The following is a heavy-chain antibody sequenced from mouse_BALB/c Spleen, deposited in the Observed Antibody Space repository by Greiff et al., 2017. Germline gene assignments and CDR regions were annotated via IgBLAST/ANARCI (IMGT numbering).Heavy chain of an antibody. J-gene: IGHJ3*01. Sequence: EVMLVESGGGLVKPGGSLKLSCAASGFTFSSYTMSWVRQTPEKRLEWVATISSGGSYTYYPDSVKGRFTISRDNAKNTLYLQMSSLKSEDTAMYYCTRDREGGSSPFAYWGQGTLVTVSA. V-gene: IGHV5-6-4*01. CDR1: GFTFSSYT. D-gene: IGHD1-1*01. CDR3: TRDREGGSSPFAY. CDR2: ISSGGSYT.